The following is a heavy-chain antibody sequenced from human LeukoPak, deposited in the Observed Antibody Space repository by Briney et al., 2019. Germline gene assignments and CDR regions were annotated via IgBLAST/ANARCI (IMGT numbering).Heavy chain of an antibody. CDR2: INHSGST. D-gene: IGHD6-13*01. CDR1: GGSISSGYY. J-gene: IGHJ5*02. V-gene: IGHV4-34*01. Sequence: SETLSLTCTVSGGSISSGYYWSWIRQPPGKGLEWIGEINHSGSTNYNPSLKSRVTISVDTSKNQFSLKLSSVTAADTAVYYCARGLVAAAGPNHYDWFDPWGQGTLVTVSS. CDR3: ARGLVAAAGPNHYDWFDP.